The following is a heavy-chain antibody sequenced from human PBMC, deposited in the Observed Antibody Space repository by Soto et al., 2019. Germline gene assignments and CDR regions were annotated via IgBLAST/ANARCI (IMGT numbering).Heavy chain of an antibody. D-gene: IGHD4-17*01. J-gene: IGHJ4*02. CDR1: GGSFSGYY. CDR2: INRSGST. Sequence: PSETLSLTCAVYGGSFSGYYWSWIRQPPGKGLEWIGEINRSGSTNYNPSLKSRVTISVDTSKNQFSLKLSSVTAADTAVYYCARGLTTVTTVRYFDYWGQGTLVTVSS. CDR3: ARGLTTVTTVRYFDY. V-gene: IGHV4-34*01.